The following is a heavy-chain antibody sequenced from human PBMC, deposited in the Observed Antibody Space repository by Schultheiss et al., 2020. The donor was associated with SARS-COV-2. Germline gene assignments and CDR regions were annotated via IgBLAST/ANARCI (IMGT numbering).Heavy chain of an antibody. D-gene: IGHD3-22*01. CDR2: IYYSGST. V-gene: IGHV4-59*08. Sequence: SETLSLTCTVSGGSISSYYWSWIRQHPGKGLEWIGYIYYSGSTYYNPSLKSRVTISVDTSKNQFSLKLSSVTAADTAVYYCARHGGSSGYYFDYWGQGTLVTVSS. J-gene: IGHJ4*02. CDR3: ARHGGSSGYYFDY. CDR1: GGSISSYY.